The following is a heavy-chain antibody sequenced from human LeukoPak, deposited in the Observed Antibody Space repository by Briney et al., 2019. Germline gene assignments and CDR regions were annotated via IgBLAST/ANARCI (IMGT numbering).Heavy chain of an antibody. CDR3: ARSGNIGGSYSDLGY. CDR1: GFTFSSYA. V-gene: IGHV3-23*01. CDR2: ISGSGGST. J-gene: IGHJ4*02. D-gene: IGHD1-26*01. Sequence: PGGSLRLSCAASGFTFSSYAMSWVRQAPGKGLEWVSAISGSGGSTYYADSVKGRFTISRDNSKNTLYLQMNSLRAEDTAVYYCARSGNIGGSYSDLGYWGQGTLVTVSS.